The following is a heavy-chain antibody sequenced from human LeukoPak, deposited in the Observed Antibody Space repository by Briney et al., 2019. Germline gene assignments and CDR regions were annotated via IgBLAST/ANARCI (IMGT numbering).Heavy chain of an antibody. Sequence: SETLSLTCAVYGGSFSGYYWSWIRQPPGKGLEWIGEINHSGSTNYNPSLKSRVTISVDTSKNQFSLKLSSVTAAGTAVYYCAKIGAIGFWGQGTLVTVSS. CDR3: AKIGAIGF. CDR2: INHSGST. J-gene: IGHJ4*02. V-gene: IGHV4-34*01. CDR1: GGSFSGYY. D-gene: IGHD4/OR15-4a*01.